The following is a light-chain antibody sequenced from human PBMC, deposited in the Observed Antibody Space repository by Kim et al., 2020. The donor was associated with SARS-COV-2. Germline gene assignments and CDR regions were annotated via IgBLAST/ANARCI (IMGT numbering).Light chain of an antibody. Sequence: TPKEKVILTCRASQSIGSNLHWYQQKPGQSPKLLIKSASQSISGVPSRFSGSGSGTHFTLTINSLEAEDAATYYCHQSSYLLPLTFGGGTKVDIK. CDR2: SAS. CDR1: QSIGSN. J-gene: IGKJ4*01. CDR3: HQSSYLLPLT. V-gene: IGKV6-21*02.